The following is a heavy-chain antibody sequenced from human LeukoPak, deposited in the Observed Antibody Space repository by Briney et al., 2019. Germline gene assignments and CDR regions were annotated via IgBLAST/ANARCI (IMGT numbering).Heavy chain of an antibody. CDR3: ARATAPDDFWSGYYLGSYYYYYMDV. V-gene: IGHV4-31*03. D-gene: IGHD3-3*01. CDR1: GGSISSGGYY. CDR2: IYYSGST. Sequence: SQTLSLTCTVSGGSISSGGYYWSWIRQHPGKGLEWIGYIYYSGSTYYNPSLKSRVTISVDTSKNQFSLKLSSVTAADTAVCYCARATAPDDFWSGYYLGSYYYYYMDVWGKGTTVTVSS. J-gene: IGHJ6*03.